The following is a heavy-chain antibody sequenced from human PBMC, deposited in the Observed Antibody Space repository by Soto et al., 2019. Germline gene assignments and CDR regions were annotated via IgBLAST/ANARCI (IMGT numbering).Heavy chain of an antibody. CDR3: ATTGCGEDCFSTWYLAH. V-gene: IGHV1-69*12. J-gene: IGHJ4*02. D-gene: IGHD2-21*02. CDR1: GGTFSDFG. CDR2: IIPMSSVV. Sequence: QVQVVQSGAEVKKPGSSVKVSCKVSGGTFSDFGLSWVRLAPGRGLEWLGGIIPMSSVVNHGQTFQGRVTVTADAATGTGYMELSSLRSEDTALSYCATTGCGEDCFSTWYLAHWGQGTLVTVSS.